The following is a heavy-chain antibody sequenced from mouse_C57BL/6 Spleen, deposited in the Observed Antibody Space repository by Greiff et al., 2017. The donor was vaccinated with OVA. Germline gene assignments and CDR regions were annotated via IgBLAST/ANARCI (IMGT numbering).Heavy chain of an antibody. CDR2: IHPNSGST. CDR1: GYTFTSYW. CDR3: ARSHYGSPFDY. Sequence: QVQLQQSGAELVKPGASVKLSCKASGYTFTSYWMHWVKQRPGQGLEWIGMIHPNSGSTNYNEKFKSKATLTVDKSSSTAYMQLSSLTSEDSAVYYCARSHYGSPFDYWGQGTTLTVSS. J-gene: IGHJ2*01. D-gene: IGHD1-1*01. V-gene: IGHV1-64*01.